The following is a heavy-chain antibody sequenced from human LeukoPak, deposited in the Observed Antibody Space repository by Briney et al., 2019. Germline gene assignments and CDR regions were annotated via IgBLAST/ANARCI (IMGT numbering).Heavy chain of an antibody. CDR1: GGAISWSYYY. CDR2: IHYSGST. V-gene: IGHV4-39*02. J-gene: IGHJ3*02. Sequence: SETLSLSCTVSGGAISWSYYYWGWIRQPPGKGLEWIGTIHYSGSTYYKSSLKSRVTISVDTSKNVFSLNLTSVTAADTALYYCARLRIGGKQWLDPGGGFDIWGQGTLVTVSS. CDR3: ARLRIGGKQWLDPGGGFDI. D-gene: IGHD6-19*01.